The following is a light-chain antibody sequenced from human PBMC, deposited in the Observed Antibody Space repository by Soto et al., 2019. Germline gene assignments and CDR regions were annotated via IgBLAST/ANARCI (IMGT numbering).Light chain of an antibody. Sequence: EIVLTQSPATLSVSPGERATLSCEASQTVSRDFVAWHQQRPGLAPRLLIYDVSTRATGIPDRFSGSGSGTDFTLTISKVEPEDFAVYYCQQYGNSPLTFGGGTKVEIK. J-gene: IGKJ4*01. V-gene: IGKV3D-20*01. CDR2: DVS. CDR3: QQYGNSPLT. CDR1: QTVSRDF.